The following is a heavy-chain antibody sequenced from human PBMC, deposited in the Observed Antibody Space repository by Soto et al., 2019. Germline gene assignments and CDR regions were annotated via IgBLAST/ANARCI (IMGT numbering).Heavy chain of an antibody. CDR2: ICYSGST. D-gene: IGHD6-19*01. CDR3: ARRYGWLYFDY. Sequence: QLQLQESGPGLVKPWETLSLTCTVSGDSISSSNYFWGWIRQPPGKGLEWIGTICYSGSTYYNPSLKSRVTISLDTSKNQFSLKLTSVTAADTALYYCARRYGWLYFDYWGQGSLVTVSS. J-gene: IGHJ4*02. CDR1: GDSISSSNYF. V-gene: IGHV4-39*01.